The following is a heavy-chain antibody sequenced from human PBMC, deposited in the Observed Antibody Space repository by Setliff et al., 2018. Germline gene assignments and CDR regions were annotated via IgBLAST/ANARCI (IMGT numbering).Heavy chain of an antibody. CDR3: ARHVLGYSSSYNWFDP. J-gene: IGHJ5*02. Sequence: SETLSLTCTVSGGSISSSSYYWGWIRQPPGKGLEWIGEINHSGSTNYNPSLKSRVTISVDTSKNQFSLKLSSVTAADTAVHYCARHVLGYSSSYNWFDPWGQGTLVTVSS. CDR1: GGSISSSSYY. V-gene: IGHV4-39*01. D-gene: IGHD6-6*01. CDR2: INHSGST.